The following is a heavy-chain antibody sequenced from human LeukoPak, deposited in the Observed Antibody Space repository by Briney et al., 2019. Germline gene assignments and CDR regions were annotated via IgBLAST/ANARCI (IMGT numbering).Heavy chain of an antibody. CDR2: IRYDGSNK. V-gene: IGHV3-30*02. J-gene: IGHJ3*02. CDR3: AKDGRQRKTYFYGSGSANAFDI. Sequence: GGSLRLSCAASGFTFSNYGIHWVRQAPGKGLEWVAFIRYDGSNKYYADSVKGRFTISRDNSKNTLYLQMSSLRAEDTAVYYCAKDGRQRKTYFYGSGSANAFDIWGQGTVVTVSP. CDR1: GFTFSNYG. D-gene: IGHD3-10*01.